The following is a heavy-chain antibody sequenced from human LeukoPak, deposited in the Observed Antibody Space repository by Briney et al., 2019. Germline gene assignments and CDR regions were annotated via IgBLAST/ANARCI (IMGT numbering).Heavy chain of an antibody. J-gene: IGHJ4*02. V-gene: IGHV4-61*01. Sequence: SETLSLTCTVSGGSVSSGSYYWSWLRQPPGKGLEWIGYIYYSGSTNYNPSLKSRVTISVDTSKNQFSLKLSSVTAADTAVYYCATLSYSSGWPIGYWGQGTLVTVSS. CDR1: GGSVSSGSYY. D-gene: IGHD6-19*01. CDR2: IYYSGST. CDR3: ATLSYSSGWPIGY.